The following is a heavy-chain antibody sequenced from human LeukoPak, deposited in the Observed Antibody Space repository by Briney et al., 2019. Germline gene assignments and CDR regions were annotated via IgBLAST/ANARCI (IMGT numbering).Heavy chain of an antibody. CDR2: INHSGST. V-gene: IGHV4-34*01. D-gene: IGHD6-13*01. CDR3: ARSAAVFDY. Sequence: PSETLSLTYAVYGGSFSGYYWSWIRQPPGKGLEWIGEINHSGSTNYNQSLKSRVTISVDTSKNQFSLKLSSVTAADTAVYYCARSAAVFDYWGQGTLVTVSS. CDR1: GGSFSGYY. J-gene: IGHJ4*02.